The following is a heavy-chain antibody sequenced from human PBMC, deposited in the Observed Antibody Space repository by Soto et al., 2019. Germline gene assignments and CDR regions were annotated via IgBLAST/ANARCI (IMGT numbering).Heavy chain of an antibody. D-gene: IGHD4-17*01. V-gene: IGHV1-3*01. CDR1: GYTFTSYS. Sequence: AGSVKVSCKASGYTFTSYSMHWVRQAPGQKLEWMGWINAGNGNTKYSQKFQGRVTMTTDTSTSTAYMELRSLRSDDTAVYYCARDRNHDYGDYVLAFDIRGQGTMVTVSS. CDR2: INAGNGNT. J-gene: IGHJ3*02. CDR3: ARDRNHDYGDYVLAFDI.